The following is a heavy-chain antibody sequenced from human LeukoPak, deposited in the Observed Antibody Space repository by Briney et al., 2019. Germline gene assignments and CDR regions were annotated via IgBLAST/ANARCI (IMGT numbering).Heavy chain of an antibody. Sequence: SETLSLTCTVSGGSISSYYLSWIRQPPGKGLEWIGYIYYSGSAHYNPSLKSRVTISVDTSKNQFSLKLSSVTAADTAVYYCARETSPKGAHYMDVWGKGTTVTISS. J-gene: IGHJ6*03. CDR3: ARETSPKGAHYMDV. V-gene: IGHV4-59*01. D-gene: IGHD3-16*01. CDR1: GGSISSYY. CDR2: IYYSGSA.